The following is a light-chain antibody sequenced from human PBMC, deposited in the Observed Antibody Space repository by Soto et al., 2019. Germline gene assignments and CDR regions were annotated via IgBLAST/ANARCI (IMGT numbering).Light chain of an antibody. V-gene: IGLV7-43*01. CDR2: NTN. Sequence: QTVVTQEPSLTVSPGGTVTLTCASSTGAVTTGYYPSWFQHKPGHAPRALIYNTNDKHSWTPARLSGSLLGDKAALTLSGVQPEDEAEYYCLLYYGGSWGFGGGTKLTVL. J-gene: IGLJ3*02. CDR3: LLYYGGSWG. CDR1: TGAVTTGYY.